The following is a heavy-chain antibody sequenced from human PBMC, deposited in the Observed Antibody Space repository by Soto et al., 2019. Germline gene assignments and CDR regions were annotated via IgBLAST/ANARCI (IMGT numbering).Heavy chain of an antibody. J-gene: IGHJ4*02. CDR2: ISAYNGDT. Sequence: QVQLVQSGAEVAKPGASVKVSCKSSGYTFSDYGISWVRQAPGQGLEWMGWISAYNGDTNYAHKFQGRVTMTTDTSTRTAYLELRSLRSDDTAVYYCARTGRFLEWLSTSDYWGQGNLVTVSS. CDR3: ARTGRFLEWLSTSDY. CDR1: GYTFSDYG. V-gene: IGHV1-18*01. D-gene: IGHD3-3*01.